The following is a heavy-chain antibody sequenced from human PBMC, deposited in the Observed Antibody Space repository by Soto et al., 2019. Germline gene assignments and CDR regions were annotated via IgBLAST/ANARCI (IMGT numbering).Heavy chain of an antibody. CDR2: IYYSGST. J-gene: IGHJ4*02. V-gene: IGHV4-30-4*06. Sequence: NRQHPGKGLEWIGYIYYSGSTYYNPSLKSRVTISADTSETQFSLKLNSVSAADTAAYYCARGPSGDKVDYWGQGIQVTVSS. CDR3: ARGPSGDKVDY. D-gene: IGHD7-27*01.